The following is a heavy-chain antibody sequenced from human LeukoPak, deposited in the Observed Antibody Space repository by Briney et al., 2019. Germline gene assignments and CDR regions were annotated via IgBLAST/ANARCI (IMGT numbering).Heavy chain of an antibody. V-gene: IGHV4-38-2*02. J-gene: IGHJ4*02. D-gene: IGHD6-13*01. CDR3: ARAQTQYSSSPWSY. CDR2: IYHSGST. CDR1: GYSISSGYY. Sequence: KASETLSLTCTVSGYSISSGYYWGWIRQPPGKGLEWIGSIYHSGSTNYNPSLKSRVTISVDTSKNQFSLKLSSVTAADTAVYYCARAQTQYSSSPWSYWGQGTLVTVSS.